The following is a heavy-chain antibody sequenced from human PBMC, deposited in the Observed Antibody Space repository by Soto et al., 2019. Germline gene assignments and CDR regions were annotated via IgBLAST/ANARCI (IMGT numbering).Heavy chain of an antibody. J-gene: IGHJ4*02. CDR1: GGALSTYS. Sequence: QVQFVQSGAEVKTPGSSVKVSCQASGGALSTYSLFWVRQPPGQGLEWMGRITPIIGITFYAQNFQGRVTMTADKSSNTAYMELTNLRFEDTAVYYCARFPATGDHNRAQRAYWGQGTLVTASS. CDR3: ARFPATGDHNRAQRAY. V-gene: IGHV1-69*04. CDR2: ITPIIGIT. D-gene: IGHD7-27*01.